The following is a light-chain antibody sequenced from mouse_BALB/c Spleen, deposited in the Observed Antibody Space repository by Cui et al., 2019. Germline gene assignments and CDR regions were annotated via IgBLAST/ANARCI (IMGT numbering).Light chain of an antibody. Sequence: QIVLTQSPALMSASPGEKVTMTCSASSSASYMYWYQQKPRSSPKPWIYLTSNLASGGPARFSGSGSGTSYSLTISSMEAEDAATYYCQQWSSNPPTFGAGTKLELK. V-gene: IGKV4-68*01. CDR3: QQWSSNPPT. CDR2: LTS. CDR1: SSASY. J-gene: IGKJ5*01.